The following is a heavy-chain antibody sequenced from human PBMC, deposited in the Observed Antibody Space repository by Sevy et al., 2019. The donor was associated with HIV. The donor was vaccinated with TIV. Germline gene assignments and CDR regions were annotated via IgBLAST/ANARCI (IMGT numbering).Heavy chain of an antibody. CDR3: ARGSIFGVPKLAGRAFDI. V-gene: IGHV3-21*01. Sequence: GGSLRLSCAASGFTFSSYSMNWVRQAPGKGLEWASSISSSSSYIYYADSVKGRFTISRDNAKNSLYLQMNSLRAEDTAVYYCARGSIFGVPKLAGRAFDIWGQGTMVTVSS. J-gene: IGHJ3*02. D-gene: IGHD3-3*01. CDR2: ISSSSSYI. CDR1: GFTFSSYS.